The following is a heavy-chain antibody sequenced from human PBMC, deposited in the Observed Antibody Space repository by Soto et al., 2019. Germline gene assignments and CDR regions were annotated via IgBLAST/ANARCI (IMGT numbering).Heavy chain of an antibody. D-gene: IGHD2-2*01. CDR3: ARDIVVVVPDLSMDV. Sequence: GGSLRLSCAASGFTFSSYGMHWVRQAPGKGLEWVAVIWYDGSNKYYADSVKGRFTISRDNSKNTLYLQMNSLRAEDTAVYYCARDIVVVVPDLSMDVWGQGTTVTVSS. V-gene: IGHV3-33*01. CDR2: IWYDGSNK. J-gene: IGHJ6*02. CDR1: GFTFSSYG.